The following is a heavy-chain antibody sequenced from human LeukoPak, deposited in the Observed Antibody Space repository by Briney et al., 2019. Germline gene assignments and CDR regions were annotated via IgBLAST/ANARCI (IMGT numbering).Heavy chain of an antibody. Sequence: GGSLRLSCAASGFTFSSYWMSWVRQAPGKGLEWVANIKEDGSKNYYVDPVKGRFTISRDNAKNALYLQMNSLRAEDTAVYYCARDTGWHNYAYWGQGTLVTVSS. CDR2: IKEDGSKN. J-gene: IGHJ4*02. CDR1: GFTFSSYW. CDR3: ARDTGWHNYAY. D-gene: IGHD6-19*01. V-gene: IGHV3-7*03.